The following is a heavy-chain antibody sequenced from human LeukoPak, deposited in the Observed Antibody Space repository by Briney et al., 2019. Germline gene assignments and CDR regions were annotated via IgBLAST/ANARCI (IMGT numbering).Heavy chain of an antibody. CDR1: GFTFSSSW. J-gene: IGHJ4*02. Sequence: GGSLRLSCVASGFTFSSSWMSWVRQAGKRLECVANIKQDGSEKYYVDSVKGRFTISRDNAKKSLYLQMNSLRAEDTAVYYCARDLYFPASSGVFGLFDFWGQGTVVTVSS. CDR2: IKQDGSEK. CDR3: ARDLYFPASSGVFGLFDF. D-gene: IGHD6-19*01. V-gene: IGHV3-7*01.